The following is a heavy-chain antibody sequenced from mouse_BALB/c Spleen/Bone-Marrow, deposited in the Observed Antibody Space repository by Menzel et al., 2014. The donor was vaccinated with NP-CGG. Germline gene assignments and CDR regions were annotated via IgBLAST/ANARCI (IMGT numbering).Heavy chain of an antibody. CDR3: ARSGSSGYHYYAMDY. D-gene: IGHD3-1*01. J-gene: IGHJ4*01. V-gene: IGHV3-8*02. CDR2: ISYSSST. CDR1: GDSITSGY. Sequence: VQLQQSGPSLVKPSQTLSLTCSVTGDSITSGYWNWVRKFPGNKLEYMGFISYSSSTYYNPSLKSRISITRDTSKNLYYLQLNSVTTEDSATYYCARSGSSGYHYYAMDYWGQGTSVTVPS.